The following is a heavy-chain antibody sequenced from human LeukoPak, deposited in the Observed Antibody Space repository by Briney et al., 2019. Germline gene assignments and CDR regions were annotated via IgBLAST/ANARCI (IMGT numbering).Heavy chain of an antibody. CDR1: GFSFSTYW. V-gene: IGHV3-69-1*01. Sequence: GGSLRLSCAASGFSFSTYWMNWVRQAPGKGPEWVSYIDSRGTIYYADFVKGRFTISRDNAKSSLYLEMTSLRVEDTAVYYCARQGVTYDDWGQGTLVTVSS. CDR3: ARQGVTYDD. J-gene: IGHJ4*02. D-gene: IGHD4-23*01. CDR2: IDSRGTI.